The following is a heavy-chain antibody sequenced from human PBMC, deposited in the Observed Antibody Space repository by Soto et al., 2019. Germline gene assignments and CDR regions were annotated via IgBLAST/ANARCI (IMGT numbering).Heavy chain of an antibody. J-gene: IGHJ6*03. V-gene: IGHV3-23*01. CDR3: AKDLGPDDFWSAYYTYCYMDV. Sequence: EVQLLESGGGLVQPGGSLRLSCAASGFTFSSYALNWVRQAPGKGLEWVSVISGSGDNTYYADSVKGRFTISRDNSKKTLYLQMNSLRAEDTAVYYCAKDLGPDDFWSAYYTYCYMDVWGKGTTVTVSS. CDR1: GFTFSSYA. D-gene: IGHD3-3*01. CDR2: ISGSGDNT.